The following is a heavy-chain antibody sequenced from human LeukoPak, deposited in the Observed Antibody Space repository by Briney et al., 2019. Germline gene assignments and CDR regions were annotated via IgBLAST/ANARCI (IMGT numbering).Heavy chain of an antibody. Sequence: SETLSLTCTVSGGSISSSRDSWGWIRQPPGTGLEWIGMIDYSGSTYHNPSLRSRVTISRDTPKNQFSLRLTSVTAADTAVYYCARLSGHFYSYNMDVWGQGTTVTVSS. CDR3: ARLSGHFYSYNMDV. J-gene: IGHJ6*02. D-gene: IGHD6-19*01. CDR1: GGSISSSRDS. CDR2: IDYSGST. V-gene: IGHV4-39*07.